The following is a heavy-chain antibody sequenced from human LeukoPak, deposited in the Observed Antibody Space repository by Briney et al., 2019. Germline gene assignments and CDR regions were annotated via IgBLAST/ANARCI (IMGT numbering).Heavy chain of an antibody. CDR2: IIPIFGTA. V-gene: IGHV1-69*13. Sequence: SVKVSCKASGGTFSSYAISWVRQAPGQGLEWMGGIIPIFGTANYAQKFQGRVTITADESTSTAYMELSSLRSEDTAVYYCARGNLGGRGYYYGMDVWGQGTTVTVSS. CDR3: ARGNLGGRGYYYGMDV. J-gene: IGHJ6*02. CDR1: GGTFSSYA.